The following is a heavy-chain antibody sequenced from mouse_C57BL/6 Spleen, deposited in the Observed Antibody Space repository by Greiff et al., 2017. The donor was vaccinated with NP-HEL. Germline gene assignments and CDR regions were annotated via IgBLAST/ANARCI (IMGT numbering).Heavy chain of an antibody. V-gene: IGHV14-2*01. CDR3: ARRYDYDAAWFAY. CDR1: GFNIKDYY. Sequence: EVQLQQSGAELVKPGASVKLSCTASGFNIKDYYMHWVKQRTEQGLEWIGRIDPEDGETKYDPKFQGKATITADTSSNTAYLQLSSLTSEDTAVYYCARRYDYDAAWFAYWGQGTLVTVSA. D-gene: IGHD2-4*01. CDR2: IDPEDGET. J-gene: IGHJ3*01.